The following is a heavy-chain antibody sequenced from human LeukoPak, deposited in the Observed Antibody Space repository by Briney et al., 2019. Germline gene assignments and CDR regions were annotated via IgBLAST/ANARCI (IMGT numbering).Heavy chain of an antibody. CDR1: GYTFTSYD. V-gene: IGHV1-8*03. CDR2: MNPISGNT. D-gene: IGHD5-18*01. J-gene: IGHJ3*02. CDR3: ARGGGYSYGPLDI. Sequence: ASVKVSCKTSGYTFTSYDINWVRQATGQGLEWMGWMNPISGNTGYEQKFQGRVTLTRSTSINTAYMELSSLRSEDTAVYYCARGGGYSYGPLDIWGQGTKVTVSS.